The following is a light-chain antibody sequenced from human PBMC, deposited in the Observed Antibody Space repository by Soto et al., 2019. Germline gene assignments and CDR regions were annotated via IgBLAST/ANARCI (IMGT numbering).Light chain of an antibody. CDR2: EVS. V-gene: IGLV2-14*01. Sequence: QSALTQPASVSGSPGQSITISCTGTTSDIGRYNYVAWYQQHPGKAPKVMIYEVSNRPSWISNRFSGSKSGNTASMTISGLHAEDEAHYYCSSYTTSNPLVFGGGTKLTVL. CDR3: SSYTTSNPLV. CDR1: TSDIGRYNY. J-gene: IGLJ2*01.